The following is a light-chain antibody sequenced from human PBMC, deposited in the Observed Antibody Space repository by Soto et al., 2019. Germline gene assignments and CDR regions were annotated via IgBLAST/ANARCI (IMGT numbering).Light chain of an antibody. Sequence: QSALTQPASVSGSPGQSITISCTGTSSDVGNYNLVSWYQQHPGKAPKLMIFEVSNRPSGVSNRFSGSKSGNTASLTISGLQAEDEADYYCISYKTSSTSYVFGTGTKLTVL. CDR3: ISYKTSSTSYV. V-gene: IGLV2-14*02. CDR2: EVS. J-gene: IGLJ1*01. CDR1: SSDVGNYNL.